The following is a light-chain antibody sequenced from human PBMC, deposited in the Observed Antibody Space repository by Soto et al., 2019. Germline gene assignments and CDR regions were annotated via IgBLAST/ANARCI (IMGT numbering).Light chain of an antibody. CDR2: GAS. CDR1: QGIGSW. V-gene: IGKV1D-12*01. CDR3: QQANSLPFT. J-gene: IGKJ3*01. Sequence: DIQMTQSPSSVAASVGDRVTITCRASQGIGSWLAWYQQKAGKAPQLLISGASNLQSGVPSRFSASGSGTDFTLVISSLQPEDFATYYCQQANSLPFTFGPGTKVDIK.